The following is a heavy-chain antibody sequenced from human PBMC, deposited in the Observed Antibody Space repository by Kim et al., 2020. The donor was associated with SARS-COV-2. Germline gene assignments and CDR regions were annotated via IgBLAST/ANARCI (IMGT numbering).Heavy chain of an antibody. D-gene: IGHD3-10*01. V-gene: IGHV1-3*01. CDR2: INAGNGNT. CDR3: ARASMVRGPPKDY. Sequence: ASVKVSCKASGYTFTSYAMHWVRQAPGQRLEWMGWINAGNGNTKYSQKFQGRVTITRDTSASTAYMELSSLRSEDTAVYYCARASMVRGPPKDYWGQGTLVTVSS. CDR1: GYTFTSYA. J-gene: IGHJ4*02.